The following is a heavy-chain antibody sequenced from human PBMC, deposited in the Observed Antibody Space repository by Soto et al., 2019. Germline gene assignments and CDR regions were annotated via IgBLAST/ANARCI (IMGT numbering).Heavy chain of an antibody. D-gene: IGHD6-6*01. V-gene: IGHV4-59*11. J-gene: IGHJ4*02. CDR2: VHYSGST. CDR3: ARRDYSTSSLGPFDY. CDR1: GGCISSHY. Sequence: QVQLQESGPGLLKPSETLSLTCVVSGGCISSHYWSWIRQPPGSGLEWIGFVHYSGSTNYSPSLKSRVTMSVDTSKNQFFLNLTSVTTADTALYFCARRDYSTSSLGPFDYWGQGILVTVSS.